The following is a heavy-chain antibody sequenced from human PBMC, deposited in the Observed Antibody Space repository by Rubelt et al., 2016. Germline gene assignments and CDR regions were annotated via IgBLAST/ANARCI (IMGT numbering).Heavy chain of an antibody. V-gene: IGHV3-43*01. CDR2: ISWDGGST. Sequence: EVQLVESGGVVVQPGGSLRLSCAASGFTFDDYTMHWVRQAPGKGLEWVSLISWDGGSTYYADSVKGRFTISRDNSKNSLYLQMNSLRTEDTALYYCAKDNSAARTADYYYYDRDVWGQGTTVTVSS. D-gene: IGHD6-13*01. CDR1: GFTFDDYT. J-gene: IGHJ6*02. CDR3: AKDNSAARTADYYYYDRDV.